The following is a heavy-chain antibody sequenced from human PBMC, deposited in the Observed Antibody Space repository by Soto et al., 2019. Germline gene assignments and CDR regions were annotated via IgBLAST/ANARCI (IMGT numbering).Heavy chain of an antibody. J-gene: IGHJ4*02. Sequence: QVQLQESGPGLVKPSQTLSLTCTVSGGSISSGDYYWSWIRQPPGKGLEWIGYNYYSGSTYYNPSLKSRVTISVDTSKNQFALKLSSVTAADTAVYYCARAGGYGSGSYYTQGYWGQGTLVTVSS. V-gene: IGHV4-30-4*01. D-gene: IGHD3-10*01. CDR1: GGSISSGDYY. CDR2: NYYSGST. CDR3: ARAGGYGSGSYYTQGY.